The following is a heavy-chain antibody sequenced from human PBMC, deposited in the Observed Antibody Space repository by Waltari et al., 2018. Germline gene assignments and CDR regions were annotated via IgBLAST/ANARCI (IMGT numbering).Heavy chain of an antibody. J-gene: IGHJ3*02. CDR1: GGSIRNYF. Sequence: QVQLQESGPGLVKPSETLSLTCTVSGGSIRNYFWSWIRQPAGKGLEWIGRLYIGETANYNPPRKSRVVMSVDTSNNQFSLEVNSVTAADTAMYFCARGGDRISASGRNAYDIWGHGTMVIVSS. CDR3: ARGGDRISASGRNAYDI. CDR2: LYIGETA. D-gene: IGHD2-15*01. V-gene: IGHV4-4*07.